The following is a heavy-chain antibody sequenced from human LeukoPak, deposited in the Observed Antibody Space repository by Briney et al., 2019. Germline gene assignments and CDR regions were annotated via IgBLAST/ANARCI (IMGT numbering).Heavy chain of an antibody. CDR2: ISSSSSYI. V-gene: IGHV3-21*01. CDR3: ARGASLADY. Sequence: GGSLRLSCAASGFTFRSYKTNWVRQAPGKRPEWVSSISSSSSYIYYADSVKGRFTISRDNAKNSLYLQMNGLRAEDTALYYCARGASLADYWGQGTLVTVSS. CDR1: GFTFRSYK. D-gene: IGHD1-1*01. J-gene: IGHJ4*02.